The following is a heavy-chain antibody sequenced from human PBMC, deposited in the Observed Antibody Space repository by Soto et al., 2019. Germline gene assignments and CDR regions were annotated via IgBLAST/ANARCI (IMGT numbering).Heavy chain of an antibody. CDR1: GFTFGDYA. CDR3: TRVLGKRWDCSSTSCYGYGMDV. V-gene: IGHV3-49*03. D-gene: IGHD2-2*01. CDR2: IRSKAYGGTT. J-gene: IGHJ6*02. Sequence: GGSLRLSCTASGFTFGDYAMSWFRQAPGKGLEWVGFIRSKAYGGTTEYAASVKGRFTISRDDSKSIAYLQMNSLKTEDTAVYYCTRVLGKRWDCSSTSCYGYGMDVWGQGTTVTVSS.